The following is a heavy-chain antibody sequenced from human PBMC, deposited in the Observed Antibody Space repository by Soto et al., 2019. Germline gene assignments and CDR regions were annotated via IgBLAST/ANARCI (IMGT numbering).Heavy chain of an antibody. CDR3: ARDNLNCSGGSCFFDY. Sequence: GGSLSLSCAASGFTVSSNYMSWVRQAPGKGLEWVSVIYSGGSTYYADSVKGRFTISRDNSKNTLYLQMNSLRAEDTAVYYCARDNLNCSGGSCFFDYWGQGTLVTVSS. CDR2: IYSGGST. CDR1: GFTVSSNY. D-gene: IGHD2-15*01. J-gene: IGHJ4*02. V-gene: IGHV3-66*01.